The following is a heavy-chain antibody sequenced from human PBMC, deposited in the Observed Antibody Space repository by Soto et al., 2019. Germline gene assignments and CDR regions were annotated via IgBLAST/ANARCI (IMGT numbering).Heavy chain of an antibody. Sequence: EVQLLESGGGLVRPGWSLRLSCAASGFSFSSYALSWVRQAPGKGLEWVSTISGSDGKTYYADSVKGRFSISRDTSKTTLYLQMNSLRVEDTAVYYCARWSFLDYWGQGTRVTVS. V-gene: IGHV3-23*01. CDR1: GFSFSSYA. J-gene: IGHJ4*02. CDR3: ARWSFLDY. CDR2: ISGSDGKT. D-gene: IGHD1-26*01.